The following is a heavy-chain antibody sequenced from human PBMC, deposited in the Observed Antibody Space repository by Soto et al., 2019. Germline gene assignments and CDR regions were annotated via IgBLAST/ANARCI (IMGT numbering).Heavy chain of an antibody. CDR1: GYTFTNYF. Sequence: QVQLVQSGAEVRKPGASVKVSCKASGYTFTNYFIHWVRQAPGQGLESLGWINLNTGGSVSAQTFRGSDTMTSDTSLTTAYRYLTSLRITATSIYFCARGSLAVPAPADLFDYSLDVWGQGTTITVSA. CDR3: ARGSLAVPAPADLFDYSLDV. V-gene: IGHV1-2*02. D-gene: IGHD6-19*01. J-gene: IGHJ6*01. CDR2: INLNTGGS.